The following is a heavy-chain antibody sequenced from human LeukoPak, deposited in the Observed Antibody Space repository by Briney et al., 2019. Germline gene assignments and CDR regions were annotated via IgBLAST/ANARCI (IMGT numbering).Heavy chain of an antibody. V-gene: IGHV3-9*01. CDR2: ISWNSGSI. D-gene: IGHD1-26*01. CDR3: AKEPLRRAWVVRFDY. CDR1: GFTFDDYA. Sequence: PDRSLRLSCAASGFTFDDYAMHWVRQAPGKGLEWVSGISWNSGSIGYADSVKGRFTISRDNAKNSLYLQMNSLRAEDTALYYCAKEPLRRAWVVRFDYWGQGTLVTVSS. J-gene: IGHJ4*02.